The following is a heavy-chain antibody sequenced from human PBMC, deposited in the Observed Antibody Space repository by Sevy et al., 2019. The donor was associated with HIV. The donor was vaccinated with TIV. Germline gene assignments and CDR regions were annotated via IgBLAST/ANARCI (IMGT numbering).Heavy chain of an antibody. D-gene: IGHD6-13*01. V-gene: IGHV3-7*01. CDR1: GFKFNSYW. CDR2: INQDATAN. Sequence: GGSLRLSCVASGFKFNSYWMLWARQAPGKGLEWVANINQDATANFYADSVRGRFIISRDNVRNSVSLQMNILRVEDTALYYCVRAIATVDSFWGQGTLVTVSS. CDR3: VRAIATVDSF. J-gene: IGHJ4*02.